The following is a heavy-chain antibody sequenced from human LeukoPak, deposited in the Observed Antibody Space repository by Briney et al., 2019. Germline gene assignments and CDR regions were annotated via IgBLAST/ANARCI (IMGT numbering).Heavy chain of an antibody. CDR2: IYYSGST. Sequence: SETLSLTCAVSGGSISSYYWSWIRQPPGKGLEWIGYIYYSGSTNYNPSLKSRVTISVDTSKNQFSLKLSSVTAADTAVYYCARRGNRGDFDYWGQGTLVTVSS. D-gene: IGHD1-14*01. V-gene: IGHV4-59*01. J-gene: IGHJ4*02. CDR1: GGSISSYY. CDR3: ARRGNRGDFDY.